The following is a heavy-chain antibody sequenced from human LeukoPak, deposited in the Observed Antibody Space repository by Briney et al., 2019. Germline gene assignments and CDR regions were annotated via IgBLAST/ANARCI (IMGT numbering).Heavy chain of an antibody. CDR2: IYYSGST. V-gene: IGHV4-39*01. Sequence: SETLSLTCTVSGGSISSSSYYWGWIRQPPGQGLEWIGSIYYSGSTYHNPSLKSRVTISVDTSKNQFSLKLSSVTAADTAVYYCAFRGDRGAFDIWGQGTMVTVSS. CDR3: AFRGDRGAFDI. D-gene: IGHD3-16*01. CDR1: GGSISSSSYY. J-gene: IGHJ3*02.